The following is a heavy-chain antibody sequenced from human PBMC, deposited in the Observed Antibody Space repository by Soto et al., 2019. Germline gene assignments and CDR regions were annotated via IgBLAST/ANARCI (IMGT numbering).Heavy chain of an antibody. J-gene: IGHJ6*04. D-gene: IGHD3-16*01. CDR2: ISAYNGNT. V-gene: IGHV1-18*01. CDR3: ARALRSFWGIFSPSSGRDV. CDR1: GYSFTSYG. Sequence: ASVKVSCKASGYSFTSYGISWVRQAPGQGLEWMGWISAYNGNTYYAQRLQGRVTMTTDTSTTTTYMELRSLRSDDTAVYYCARALRSFWGIFSPSSGRDVGGKGPRVTFSS.